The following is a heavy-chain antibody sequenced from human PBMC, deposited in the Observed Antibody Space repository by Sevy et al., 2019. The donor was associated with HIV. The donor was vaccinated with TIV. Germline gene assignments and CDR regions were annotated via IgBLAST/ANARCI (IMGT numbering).Heavy chain of an antibody. V-gene: IGHV3-9*01. CDR1: GFTXXXXX. D-gene: IGHD2-2*01. CDR3: GRAQGYCVTNSCXXGXXXXXXX. CDR2: ISWNXGAI. J-gene: IGHJ3*02. Sequence: GGSLRLSXAASGFTXXXXXMHWVRQVPGKGLEWVSGISWNXGAIGYADSVKGRFTISRDNAKNSLYLQMNSLRVEDTAXXYCGRAQGYCVTNSCXXGXXXXXXXWGQGTMVTVSS.